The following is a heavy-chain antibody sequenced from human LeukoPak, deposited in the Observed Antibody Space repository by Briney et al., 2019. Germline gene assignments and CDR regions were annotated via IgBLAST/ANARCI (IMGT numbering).Heavy chain of an antibody. D-gene: IGHD6-13*01. CDR3: ATNTSSWSFDY. J-gene: IGHJ4*02. CDR2: ISASGGSA. V-gene: IGHV3-23*01. Sequence: PGGSLRLSCAASGFTFSNSAMSWVRQAPGKGLEWISGISASGGSAYYADSVKGRFTISRDNSKNTLYLQMNSLRAEDTAVYYCATNTSSWSFDYWGQGTLVTVSS. CDR1: GFTFSNSA.